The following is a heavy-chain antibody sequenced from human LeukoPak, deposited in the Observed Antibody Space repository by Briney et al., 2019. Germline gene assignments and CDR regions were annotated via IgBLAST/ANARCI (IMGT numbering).Heavy chain of an antibody. CDR3: AREYNGSGSYPGKDY. D-gene: IGHD3-10*01. V-gene: IGHV4-30-4*08. J-gene: IGHJ4*02. Sequence: SETLSLTCTVSGGSISSYYWSWIRQPPGKGLEWIGYIYYSGSTYYNPSLKSRVTISVDTSKNQFSLKLSSVTAADTAVYYCAREYNGSGSYPGKDYWGQGTLVTVSS. CDR2: IYYSGST. CDR1: GGSISSYY.